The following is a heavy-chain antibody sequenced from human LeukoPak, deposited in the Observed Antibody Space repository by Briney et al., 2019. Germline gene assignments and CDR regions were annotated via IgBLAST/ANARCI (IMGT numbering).Heavy chain of an antibody. D-gene: IGHD6-19*01. J-gene: IGHJ4*02. CDR3: AKAGIGVVGYFDY. CDR1: GFTFSTYV. CDR2: IRGSGGGT. Sequence: GGSLRLSCAASGFTFSTYVMNWVRHAPGKGLEWVSTIRGSGGGTYYADSVKGRFTISRDNSKNTLYLQMNSLRDEDTALYYCAKAGIGVVGYFDYWGQGTLVTVSS. V-gene: IGHV3-23*01.